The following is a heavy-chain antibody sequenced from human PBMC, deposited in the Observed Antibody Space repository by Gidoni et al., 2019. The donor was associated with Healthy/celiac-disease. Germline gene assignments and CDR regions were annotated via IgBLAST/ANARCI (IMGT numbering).Heavy chain of an antibody. CDR3: ARRACVTIFCLFDY. V-gene: IGHV4-31*03. Sequence: QVQLQESGPGLVKPSQTLSLTRTVSGGSISSGGYYWSWIRQHPGKGLEWIGYIYYSGSTYYNPSLKSRVTISVDTSKNQFSLKLSSVTAADTAVYYCARRACVTIFCLFDYWGQGTLVTVSS. CDR1: GGSISSGGYY. D-gene: IGHD3-9*01. CDR2: IYYSGST. J-gene: IGHJ4*02.